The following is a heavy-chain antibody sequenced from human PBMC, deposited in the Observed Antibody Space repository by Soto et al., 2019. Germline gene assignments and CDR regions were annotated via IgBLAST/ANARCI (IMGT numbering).Heavy chain of an antibody. CDR3: AKGAAVLWFGEAEGNWFDP. J-gene: IGHJ5*02. Sequence: EVQLLESGGGLVQPGGSLRLSCAASGFTFSSYAMSWVRQAPGKGLEWVSAISGSGGSTYYADSVKGRFTISRDNSKNTLYLQVNSLRAEDTAVYYCAKGAAVLWFGEAEGNWFDPWGQGTLVTVSS. CDR1: GFTFSSYA. CDR2: ISGSGGST. D-gene: IGHD3-10*01. V-gene: IGHV3-23*01.